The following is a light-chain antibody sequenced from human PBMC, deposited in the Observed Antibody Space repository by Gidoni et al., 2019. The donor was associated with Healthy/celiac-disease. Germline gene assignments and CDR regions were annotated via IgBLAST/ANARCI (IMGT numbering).Light chain of an antibody. Sequence: EIVLTQSPATLSLSPGERATLTCRASQSVSRYLDWYKQKPGQAPRLLIYDASNRSTGIPVRFGGSGSGTDFTLTISDLEPEDFAVYYCQQRGAWPFTFXXXAKLEIK. CDR1: QSVSRY. V-gene: IGKV3-11*01. CDR2: DAS. J-gene: IGKJ2*01. CDR3: QQRGAWPFT.